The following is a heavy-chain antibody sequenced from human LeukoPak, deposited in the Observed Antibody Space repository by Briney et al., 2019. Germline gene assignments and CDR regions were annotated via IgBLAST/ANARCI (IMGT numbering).Heavy chain of an antibody. D-gene: IGHD6-13*01. CDR2: INQDGSQK. Sequence: PGGSLRLSCTMSGFSNDWMAWVRQAPEKGLEWVATINQDGSQKYYVDSMKGRFTISRDNAKNSLYLQLTSLRADDTAVYYCAREIREAAVSNWGQGTLVTVS. V-gene: IGHV3-7*01. CDR3: AREIREAAVSN. J-gene: IGHJ4*02. CDR1: GFSNDW.